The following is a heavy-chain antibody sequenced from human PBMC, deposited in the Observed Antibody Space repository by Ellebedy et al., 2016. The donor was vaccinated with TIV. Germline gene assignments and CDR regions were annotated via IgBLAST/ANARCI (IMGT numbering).Heavy chain of an antibody. V-gene: IGHV3-48*03. J-gene: IGHJ4*02. D-gene: IGHD1-26*01. CDR1: GFTFSSYE. CDR2: ISTSGSTI. Sequence: GESLKISCAASGFTFSSYEMNWVRQAPGKGLEWVSYISTSGSTIYYADSVKDRFTISRDNAKNSLYLQMNSLRAEDTAVYYCARGCSGNYPPKWGQGTLVTVSS. CDR3: ARGCSGNYPPK.